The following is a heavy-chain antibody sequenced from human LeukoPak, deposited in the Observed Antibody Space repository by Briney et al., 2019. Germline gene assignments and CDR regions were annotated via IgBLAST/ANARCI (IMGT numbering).Heavy chain of an antibody. V-gene: IGHV1-69*01. CDR1: GGTFSSYA. CDR2: IIPIFGTA. D-gene: IGHD6-6*01. CDR3: ARGRGSSSGGPRITPGDTPPQYYFDY. Sequence: GSSVKVSCKASGGTFSSYAISWVRQAPGQGLEWMGGIIPIFGTANYAQKFQGRVTITADESTSTAYMELSSLRSEDTAVYYCARGRGSSSGGPRITPGDTPPQYYFDYWGQGTLVTVSS. J-gene: IGHJ4*02.